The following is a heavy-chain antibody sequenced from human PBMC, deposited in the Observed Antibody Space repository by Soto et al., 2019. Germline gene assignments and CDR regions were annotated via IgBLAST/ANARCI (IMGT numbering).Heavy chain of an antibody. CDR3: AKDAEDCSSTSCYLYYGMDV. J-gene: IGHJ6*02. V-gene: IGHV3-30*18. CDR2: ISYDGSNK. D-gene: IGHD2-2*01. CDR1: GFTFSSYG. Sequence: GGSLRLSCAASGFTFSSYGMHWVRQAPGKGLEWVAVISYDGSNKYYADSVKGRFTISRDNSKNTLYLQMNSLRAEDTAVYYCAKDAEDCSSTSCYLYYGMDVWGQGTTVTVSS.